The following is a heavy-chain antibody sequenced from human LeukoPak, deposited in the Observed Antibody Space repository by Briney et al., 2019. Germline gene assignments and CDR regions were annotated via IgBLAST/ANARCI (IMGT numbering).Heavy chain of an antibody. CDR3: ARSTPGAIAVAVGLLAY. J-gene: IGHJ4*02. CDR1: GYTFTSYY. Sequence: GASVKVSCKASGYTFTSYYMHWVRRAPGQGLEWMGIINPSGGSTSYAQKFQGRVTMTRDTSTSTVYMELSSLRSEDTAVYYCARSTPGAIAVAVGLLAYWGQGTLVTVSS. V-gene: IGHV1-46*01. CDR2: INPSGGST. D-gene: IGHD6-19*01.